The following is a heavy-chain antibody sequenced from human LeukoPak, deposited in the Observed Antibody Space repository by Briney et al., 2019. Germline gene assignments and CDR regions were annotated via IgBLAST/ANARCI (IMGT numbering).Heavy chain of an antibody. CDR3: ARLGGVAGKIDY. V-gene: IGHV3-21*01. J-gene: IGHJ4*02. CDR1: GFTFSSYS. CDR2: ISSSSSYI. D-gene: IGHD6-19*01. Sequence: GGSLRLSCAASGFTFSSYSMNWVRQAPGKGLEWVSSISSSSSYIYYADSVKGRLTISRDNAKNSLYLQMNSLRGEDTAVYYCARLGGVAGKIDYWGQGTLVTVSS.